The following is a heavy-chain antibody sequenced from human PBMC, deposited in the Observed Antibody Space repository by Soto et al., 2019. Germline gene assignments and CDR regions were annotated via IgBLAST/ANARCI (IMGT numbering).Heavy chain of an antibody. J-gene: IGHJ4*02. CDR3: AKDGGATGKYYFDY. Sequence: EVQLVESGGGLVQPGRSLRLSCAASGFTFDDYAMHWVRQAPGKGLEWVSGISWNSGSIGYADSVKGRFTISRDNAKNSLYLQMNSLRAEDTALYYCAKDGGATGKYYFDYWGQGTLVTVSS. CDR2: ISWNSGSI. D-gene: IGHD5-12*01. CDR1: GFTFDDYA. V-gene: IGHV3-9*01.